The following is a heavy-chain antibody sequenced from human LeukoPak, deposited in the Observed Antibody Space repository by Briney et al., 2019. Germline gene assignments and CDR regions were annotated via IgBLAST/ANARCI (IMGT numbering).Heavy chain of an antibody. J-gene: IGHJ4*02. CDR3: ARREAFGELRSDY. CDR1: GGSISSSTYY. Sequence: SETLSLTCTVSGGSISSSTYYWGWIRQPPGKGLEWIGSIFYSGATYYTPSLKSRVTISVDTSKNQFSLQLSSVTAADTAMYYCARREAFGELRSDYWGQGTLVTVSS. V-gene: IGHV4-39*01. CDR2: IFYSGAT. D-gene: IGHD3-10*01.